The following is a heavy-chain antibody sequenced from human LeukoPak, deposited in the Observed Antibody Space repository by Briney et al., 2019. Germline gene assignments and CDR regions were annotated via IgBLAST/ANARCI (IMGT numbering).Heavy chain of an antibody. J-gene: IGHJ3*02. CDR1: GGSISSSSYY. Sequence: KPSETLSLTCTVSGGSISSSSYYWGWIRQPPGKGLEWIGSIYYSGSTYYNPSLKSRVTISVDTSKNQFSLELSSVTAADTAVYYCARSPGGSGTRAFDIWGQGTMVTVSS. D-gene: IGHD3-10*01. CDR3: ARSPGGSGTRAFDI. V-gene: IGHV4-39*07. CDR2: IYYSGST.